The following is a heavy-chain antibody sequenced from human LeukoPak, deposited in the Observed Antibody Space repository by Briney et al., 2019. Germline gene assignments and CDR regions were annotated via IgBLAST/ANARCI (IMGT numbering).Heavy chain of an antibody. CDR1: GYTFTSYG. CDR3: ARVDLGDYVDQNFDY. CDR2: TSAYNGNT. Sequence: ASVKVSCKASGYTFTSYGISWVRQAPGQGLEWMGWTSAYNGNTNYAQKLQGRVTMTTDTSTSTAYMELRSLRADDTAVYYCARVDLGDYVDQNFDYWGQGTLVTVSS. V-gene: IGHV1-18*01. J-gene: IGHJ4*02. D-gene: IGHD4-17*01.